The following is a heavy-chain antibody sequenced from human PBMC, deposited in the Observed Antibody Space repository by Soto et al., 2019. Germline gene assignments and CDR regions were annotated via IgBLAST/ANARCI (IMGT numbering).Heavy chain of an antibody. D-gene: IGHD2-15*01. J-gene: IGHJ4*02. V-gene: IGHV4-39*01. CDR2: IDNNGVT. CDR3: GKILVGATGHTDADS. CDR1: GCSVYSNGHY. Sequence: XETLSLTCIVSGCSVYSNGHYWGWIRQPPGKGLEWIGSIDNNGVTNYNSSLKSRVTISRDTSKNQFSLRLTSVTAADTAVYYCGKILVGATGHTDADSWGPGTLVTVSS.